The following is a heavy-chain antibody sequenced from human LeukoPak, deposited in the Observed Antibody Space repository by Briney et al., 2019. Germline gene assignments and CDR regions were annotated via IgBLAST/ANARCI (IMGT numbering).Heavy chain of an antibody. V-gene: IGHV1-3*01. J-gene: IGHJ5*02. CDR1: GYTFTSYA. CDR3: ARAPSGVVVAANNWFDP. CDR2: INAGNGNT. Sequence: ASVKVSCKASGYTFTSYAMHWVLQAPGQRLEWMGWINAGNGNTKYSQKFQGRVTITRDTSASTAYMELSSLRSEDTAVYYCARAPSGVVVAANNWFDPWGQGTLVTVSP. D-gene: IGHD2-15*01.